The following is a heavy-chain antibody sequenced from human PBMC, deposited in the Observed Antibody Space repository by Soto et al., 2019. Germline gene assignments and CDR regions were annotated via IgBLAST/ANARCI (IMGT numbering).Heavy chain of an antibody. Sequence: GASVKVSCKASGYTFTGYAMHWVRRAPGLRLEWMGWINAGNGNTKYSQKFQGRVTITRDTSAGAAYMELSSLSSEDTAVYYCARAVAVPADFDYWGQGSLVTVSS. CDR3: ARAVAVPADFDY. V-gene: IGHV1-3*01. CDR1: GYTFTGYA. D-gene: IGHD6-19*01. CDR2: INAGNGNT. J-gene: IGHJ4*02.